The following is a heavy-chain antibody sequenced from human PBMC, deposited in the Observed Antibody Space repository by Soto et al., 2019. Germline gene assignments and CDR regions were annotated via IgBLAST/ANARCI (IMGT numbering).Heavy chain of an antibody. J-gene: IGHJ4*02. CDR2: IYYSGST. Sequence: SETLSLTCTVSGSSISSYYWSWIRQPPGKGLEWIGYIYYSGSTNYNPSLKSRVTISVDTSKNQFSLKLSSVTAADTAVYYCAVAGYSSSWTPYYFDYWGQGTLVTVSS. CDR1: GSSISSYY. D-gene: IGHD6-13*01. V-gene: IGHV4-59*08. CDR3: AVAGYSSSWTPYYFDY.